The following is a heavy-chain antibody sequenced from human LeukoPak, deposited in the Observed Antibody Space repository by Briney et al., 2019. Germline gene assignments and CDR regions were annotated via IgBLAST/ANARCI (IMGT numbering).Heavy chain of an antibody. CDR2: ILTDGVKS. CDR1: GFTFSSYA. Sequence: GRSLTLSCAASGFTFSSYAMHWVCQAPGTGLEWVALILTDGVKSHYADSVKGRFMIYRDNRKNTMYLQMNSLRAEDTTVYYCARARFTNGWYFNRDYWGQGTLVTVSS. CDR3: ARARFTNGWYFNRDY. D-gene: IGHD6-19*01. V-gene: IGHV3-30*04. J-gene: IGHJ4*02.